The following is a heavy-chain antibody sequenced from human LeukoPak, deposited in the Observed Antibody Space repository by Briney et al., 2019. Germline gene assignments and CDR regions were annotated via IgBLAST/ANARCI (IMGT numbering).Heavy chain of an antibody. CDR1: GGTFSSYA. J-gene: IGHJ5*02. CDR2: ISAYNGNT. CDR3: ARGGRKGFAYCGGDCPIDP. D-gene: IGHD2-21*02. V-gene: IGHV1-18*01. Sequence: ASVKVSCKASGGTFSSYAISWVRQAPGQGLEWMGWISAYNGNTNYAQKLQGRVTMTTDTSTSTAYMELRSLGSDDTAVYYCARGGRKGFAYCGGDCPIDPWGQGTLVTVSS.